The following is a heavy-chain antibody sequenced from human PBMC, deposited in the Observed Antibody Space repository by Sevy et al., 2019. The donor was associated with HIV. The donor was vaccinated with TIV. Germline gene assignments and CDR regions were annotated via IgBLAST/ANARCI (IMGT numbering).Heavy chain of an antibody. CDR1: GFTFSSYG. J-gene: IGHJ5*02. CDR3: AKAAAAGTIGHWFDP. CDR2: ISYDGSNK. Sequence: GGSLRLSCAASGFTFSSYGMHWVRQAPGKGLEWVAVISYDGSNKYYADSVKGRFTISRDNSKNTLYLQMNSLRAEDTAVYYCAKAAAAGTIGHWFDPWGQGTLVTVSS. D-gene: IGHD6-13*01. V-gene: IGHV3-30*18.